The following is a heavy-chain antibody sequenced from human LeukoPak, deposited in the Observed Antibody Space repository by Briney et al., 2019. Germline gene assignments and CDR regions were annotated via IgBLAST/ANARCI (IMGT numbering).Heavy chain of an antibody. Sequence: SETLSLTCTVSGGSINSYYWSWIRQPPGKGLEWLGYIYYSGSTNYNPSLKSRVTISVDTSKNQFSLRLSSVTAADTAVYYCAKGGGEHRYDPYFDYWGQGALVTVSS. CDR2: IYYSGST. CDR3: AKGGGEHRYDPYFDY. CDR1: GGSINSYY. V-gene: IGHV4-59*01. J-gene: IGHJ4*02. D-gene: IGHD1-14*01.